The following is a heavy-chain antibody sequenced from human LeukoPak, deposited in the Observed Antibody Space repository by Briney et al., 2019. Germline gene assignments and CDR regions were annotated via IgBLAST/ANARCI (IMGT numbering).Heavy chain of an antibody. CDR1: GGSISSGGYY. V-gene: IGHV4-31*03. CDR3: ARDSGSYYFDY. Sequence: PQTLSLTCTVSGGSISSGGYYWSWIRQRPGKGLEWIGYISYSGSTYYNPSLKSRVTISVDTSKNQLSLKLSSVTAADTAVYYCARDSGSYYFDYWGQGTLVTVSS. J-gene: IGHJ4*02. CDR2: ISYSGST. D-gene: IGHD1-26*01.